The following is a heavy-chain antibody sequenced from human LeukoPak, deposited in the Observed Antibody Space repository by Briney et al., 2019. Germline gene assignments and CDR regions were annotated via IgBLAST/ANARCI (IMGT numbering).Heavy chain of an antibody. Sequence: GASVKVSCKASGYTFTSYYMHWVRQAPGQGLEWMGIINPSGGSTSYAQKFQGRVTMTRDTSTSTVYMELSSLRSEDTAMYYCARGWVYSGYDLKAFDPWGQGTLVTVSS. CDR3: ARGWVYSGYDLKAFDP. CDR1: GYTFTSYY. D-gene: IGHD5-12*01. V-gene: IGHV1-46*01. CDR2: INPSGGST. J-gene: IGHJ5*02.